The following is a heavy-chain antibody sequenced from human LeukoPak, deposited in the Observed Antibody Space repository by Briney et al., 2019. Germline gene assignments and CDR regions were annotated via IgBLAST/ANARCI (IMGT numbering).Heavy chain of an antibody. CDR2: ISAYNGNT. D-gene: IGHD2-2*01. CDR3: ARAEGFVRSTSADY. CDR1: GYTFTSYG. V-gene: IGHV1-18*01. Sequence: GASVKVSCKASGYTFTSYGISWVRQAPGQGLEWMGWISAYNGNTNYAQKFQGRVTMTRDTSISTAYMELSRLRSDDTAVYYCARAEGFVRSTSADYWGQGTLVTVSS. J-gene: IGHJ4*02.